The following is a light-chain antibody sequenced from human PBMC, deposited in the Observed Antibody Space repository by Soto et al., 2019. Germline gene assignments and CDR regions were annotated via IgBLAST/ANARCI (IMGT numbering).Light chain of an antibody. CDR1: QSVSTF. Sequence: EVVLTQSPATLSFSPVERSILSFIASQSVSTFLAWFQQKPGQPPRLLIYNASNRTTGIPARFSGSGSGTDFTLTISSLEPEDFAVYYCQQRGDWPPITFGQGTRLDIK. CDR2: NAS. V-gene: IGKV3-11*01. CDR3: QQRGDWPPIT. J-gene: IGKJ5*01.